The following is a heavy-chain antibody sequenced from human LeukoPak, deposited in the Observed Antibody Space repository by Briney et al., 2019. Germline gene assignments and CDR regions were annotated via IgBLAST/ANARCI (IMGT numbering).Heavy chain of an antibody. V-gene: IGHV4-39*01. CDR3: APYDSSGYYPLHY. D-gene: IGHD3-22*01. CDR2: IYYSGST. Sequence: PSETLSLTCTVSGGSISSSSYYWGWIRQPPGKGLEWIGSIYYSGSTYYNPSLKSRVTISVDTSKNQFSLKLSSVTAADTAVYYCAPYDSSGYYPLHYWGQGTLVTVSS. J-gene: IGHJ4*02. CDR1: GGSISSSSYY.